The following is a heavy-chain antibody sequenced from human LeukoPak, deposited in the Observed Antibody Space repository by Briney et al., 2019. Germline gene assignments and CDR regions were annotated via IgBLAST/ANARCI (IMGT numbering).Heavy chain of an antibody. D-gene: IGHD6-13*01. J-gene: IGHJ6*03. CDR3: ARLGAAAAKAYYYYMDV. CDR1: GGSISSYY. CDR2: IYYSGST. Sequence: SETLSLTCTVSGGSISSYYWSWIRQPPGKGLEWIGYIYYSGSTNYNPSLKSRVTISVDTSKNQFSLKLSSVTAADTAVYYCARLGAAAAKAYYYYMDVWGKGTTVTVSS. V-gene: IGHV4-59*01.